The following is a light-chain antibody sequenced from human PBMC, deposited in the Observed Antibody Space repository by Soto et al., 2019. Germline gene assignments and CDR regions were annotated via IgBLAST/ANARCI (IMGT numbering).Light chain of an antibody. CDR3: QQYNNWPWT. J-gene: IGKJ1*01. CDR1: QYVSSF. CDR2: DAS. V-gene: IGKV3-11*01. Sequence: EIVLTQSPATLSLSPGERATLSCGASQYVSSFLAWYQQKAGQAPRLLIYDASHRATGIPDRFSGSGSGTDFTLTISRLEPEDFAVYYCQQYNNWPWTFGQGTKVDIK.